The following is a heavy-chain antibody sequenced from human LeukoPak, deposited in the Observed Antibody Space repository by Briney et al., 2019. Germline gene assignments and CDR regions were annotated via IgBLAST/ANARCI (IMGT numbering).Heavy chain of an antibody. V-gene: IGHV1-69*05. CDR1: GGTFSSYA. CDR2: IIPIFGTA. D-gene: IGHD4-17*01. Sequence: SVKVSCKAPGGTFSSYAIGWVRQAPGQGLEWMGRIIPIFGTANYAQKCQGRVTITTDESTSTAYMELSSLRSEDTAVYYCARAGDHYYFDYWGQGTLVTVSS. CDR3: ARAGDHYYFDY. J-gene: IGHJ4*02.